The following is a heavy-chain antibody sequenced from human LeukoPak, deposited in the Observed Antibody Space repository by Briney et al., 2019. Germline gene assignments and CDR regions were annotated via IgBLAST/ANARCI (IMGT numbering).Heavy chain of an antibody. CDR3: ASHYNSGHFYYYGMDV. CDR1: GFTFSSYW. CDR2: IYSGGST. V-gene: IGHV3-66*04. D-gene: IGHD5-12*01. J-gene: IGHJ6*02. Sequence: PGGSLRLSCAASGFTFSSYWMSWVRRAPGKGLEWVSVIYSGGSTYYADSVKGRFTISRDNSKNTLYLQMNSLRAEDTAVYYCASHYNSGHFYYYGMDVWGQGTTVTVSS.